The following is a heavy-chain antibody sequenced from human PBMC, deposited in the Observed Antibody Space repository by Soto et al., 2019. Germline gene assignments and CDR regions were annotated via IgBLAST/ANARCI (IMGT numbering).Heavy chain of an antibody. Sequence: GGSLRLSCAASGFTFSSYSMNWVRQAPGKGLEWVSSISSSSSYIYYADSVKGRFTISRDNAKNSLYLQMNSLRAEDTAVYYCAAPASDYGDNYYYGMDVWGQGTTVTVSS. J-gene: IGHJ6*02. CDR3: AAPASDYGDNYYYGMDV. CDR2: ISSSSSYI. CDR1: GFTFSSYS. D-gene: IGHD4-17*01. V-gene: IGHV3-21*01.